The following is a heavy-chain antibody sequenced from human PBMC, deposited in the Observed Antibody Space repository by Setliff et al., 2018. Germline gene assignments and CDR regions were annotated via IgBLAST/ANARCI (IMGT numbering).Heavy chain of an antibody. D-gene: IGHD3-10*01. CDR2: INHSGST. CDR1: GGSFSGYY. Sequence: PSETLSLTCAVYGGSFSGYYWSWIRQPPGKGLEWIGEINHSGSTNYNPSLKSRVTISVDTSKNQFSLKLSSVTAADTAVYYCARGGRVRGVILRRNWFDPWGQGTLVTVSS. J-gene: IGHJ5*02. V-gene: IGHV4-34*01. CDR3: ARGGRVRGVILRRNWFDP.